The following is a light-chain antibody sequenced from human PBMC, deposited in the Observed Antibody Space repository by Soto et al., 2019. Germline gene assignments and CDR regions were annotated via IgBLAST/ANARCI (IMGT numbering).Light chain of an antibody. CDR2: GAS. J-gene: IGKJ4*01. CDR3: QQYQNWPPLT. Sequence: EVLMPQSPATLSVSPGERVTLSCRASQSININLAWYQQKPGQAPRVLIYGASSRASGIPDRFSGSGSGTDFTLTISRLEHDDFAFYYCQQYQNWPPLTFGGGTRVEIK. CDR1: QSININ. V-gene: IGKV3D-15*01.